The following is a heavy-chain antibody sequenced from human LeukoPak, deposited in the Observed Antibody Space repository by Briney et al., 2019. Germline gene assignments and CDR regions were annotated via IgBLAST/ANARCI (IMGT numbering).Heavy chain of an antibody. CDR3: AKDSRRVSGWYYFDY. CDR2: IVDSGDRA. D-gene: IGHD6-19*01. V-gene: IGHV3-23*01. Sequence: GGSLRLSCAASRFSFSNYAMSWVRQAPGKGLEWVSAIVDSGDRAFYADSVKGRLTISRDNSKNTLYLQRNSLRADDTAVYYCAKDSRRVSGWYYFDYWGQGTLVTVSS. CDR1: RFSFSNYA. J-gene: IGHJ4*02.